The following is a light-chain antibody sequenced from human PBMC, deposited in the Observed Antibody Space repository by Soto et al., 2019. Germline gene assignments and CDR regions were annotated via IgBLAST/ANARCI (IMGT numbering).Light chain of an antibody. CDR1: QSLSSSF. J-gene: IGKJ2*01. V-gene: IGKV3-20*01. Sequence: EIVLTQSPGTLSLSPGERATLSCRASQSLSSSFLAGYQQIPGQAPRLLIYGASSRATGIPDRFSGSGSGKDFTLTISRLEPEDVAVYYCQQYGSSLPYTFGQGTKLEIK. CDR3: QQYGSSLPYT. CDR2: GAS.